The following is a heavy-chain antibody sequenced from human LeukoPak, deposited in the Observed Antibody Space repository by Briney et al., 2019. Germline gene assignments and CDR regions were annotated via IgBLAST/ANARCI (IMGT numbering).Heavy chain of an antibody. D-gene: IGHD6-6*01. V-gene: IGHV4-4*09. CDR3: ARHASTSAPYFDY. J-gene: IGHJ4*02. CDR2: IYTSGST. CDR1: GGSISSYY. Sequence: SETLSLTCTVSGGSISSYYWSWIRQPPGKGLEWIGYIYTSGSTNYNPSLKSRVTISVDTSKNHFSLKLSSVTAADTAVYYCARHASTSAPYFDYWGQGILVTVSS.